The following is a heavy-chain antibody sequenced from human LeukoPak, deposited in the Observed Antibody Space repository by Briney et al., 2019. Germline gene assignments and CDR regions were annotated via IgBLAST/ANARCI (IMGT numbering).Heavy chain of an antibody. V-gene: IGHV3-74*01. CDR3: ARDSPRRQWLVTDY. J-gene: IGHJ4*02. CDR2: INSDGSST. D-gene: IGHD6-19*01. CDR1: GFTFSSYW. Sequence: QPGGSLRLSCAASGFTFSSYWMHCVRQAPGKGLVWVSRINSDGSSTSYADSVKGRFTISRDNAKNTLYLQMNSLRAEDTAVYYCARDSPRRQWLVTDYWGQGTLVTVSS.